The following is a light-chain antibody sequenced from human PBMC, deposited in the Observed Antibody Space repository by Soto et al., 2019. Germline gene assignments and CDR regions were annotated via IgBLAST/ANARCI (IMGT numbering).Light chain of an antibody. Sequence: QSVLTQPASVSGTPGQSITISCTGSNSDFGIYDFVSWYQHHPGRAPKLIVSEVSHRPSGVSNRSSGSKSGNTASLTISGLQSEDEADYYCISYTSDDVRYVFGTGTKVTVL. CDR1: NSDFGIYDF. CDR2: EVS. CDR3: ISYTSDDVRYV. V-gene: IGLV2-14*01. J-gene: IGLJ1*01.